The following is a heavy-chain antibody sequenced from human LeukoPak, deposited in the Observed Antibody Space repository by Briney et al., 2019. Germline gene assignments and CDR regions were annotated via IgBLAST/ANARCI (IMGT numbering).Heavy chain of an antibody. Sequence: DPGGSLRLSCAASGFTFSNYEMNWVRQAPGKGLEWVSAISGSGGSTYYADSVKGRFTISRDNSKNTLYLQMNSLRAEDTAVYYCAKAARYSSGWFDYWGQGTLVTVSS. D-gene: IGHD6-19*01. V-gene: IGHV3-23*01. J-gene: IGHJ4*02. CDR1: GFTFSNYE. CDR2: ISGSGGST. CDR3: AKAARYSSGWFDY.